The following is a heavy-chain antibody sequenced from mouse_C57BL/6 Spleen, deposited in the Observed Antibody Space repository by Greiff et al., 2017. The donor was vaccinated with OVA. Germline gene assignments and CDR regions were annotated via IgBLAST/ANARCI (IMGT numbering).Heavy chain of an antibody. CDR1: GYAFSSSW. Sequence: QVQLQQSGPELVKPGASVKISCKASGYAFSSSWMNWVKQRPGKGLEWIGRIYPGDGDTNYNGKFKGKATLTADKSSSTAYMQLSSLTSEDSAVYCCARDYYYGSSFYYFDYWGQGTTLTVSS. CDR3: ARDYYYGSSFYYFDY. J-gene: IGHJ2*01. CDR2: IYPGDGDT. V-gene: IGHV1-82*01. D-gene: IGHD1-1*01.